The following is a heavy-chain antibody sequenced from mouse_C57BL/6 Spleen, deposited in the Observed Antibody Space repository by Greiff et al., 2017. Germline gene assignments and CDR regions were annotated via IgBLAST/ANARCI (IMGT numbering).Heavy chain of an antibody. CDR1: GFSLTSYG. D-gene: IGHD2-4*01. J-gene: IGHJ4*01. Sequence: QVQLQQSGPGLVQPSQSLSITCTVSGFSLTSYGVHWVRQSPGKGLEWLGVIWSGGSTDYNAAFISRLSISKDNSKSQVFFKMKSLQADDTAIYYCASRYDYDEGYAMDYWGQGTSVTVSS. CDR2: IWSGGST. CDR3: ASRYDYDEGYAMDY. V-gene: IGHV2-2*01.